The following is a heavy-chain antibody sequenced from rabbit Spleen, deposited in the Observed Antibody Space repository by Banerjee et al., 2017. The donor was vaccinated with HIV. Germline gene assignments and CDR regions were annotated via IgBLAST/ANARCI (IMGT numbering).Heavy chain of an antibody. CDR2: IVDDGSGRT. J-gene: IGHJ4*01. Sequence: QSLEESGGDLVKPGASLTLTCTASGFTLSNYWICWVRQAPGKGLEWSACIVDDGSGRTYYASWAKGRFTISKTSSTTVTLRMTSLTAADTATYFCARDAAGREDFNLWGQGTLVTVS. D-gene: IGHD4-2*01. V-gene: IGHV1S40*01. CDR3: ARDAAGREDFNL. CDR1: GFTLSNYW.